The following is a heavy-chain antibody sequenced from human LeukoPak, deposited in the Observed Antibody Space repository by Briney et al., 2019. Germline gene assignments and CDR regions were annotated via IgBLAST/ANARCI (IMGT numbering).Heavy chain of an antibody. CDR1: GGSISSDY. D-gene: IGHD2-15*01. CDR3: ARDRSAVVGRNWFDP. V-gene: IGHV4-4*08. J-gene: IGHJ5*02. CDR2: IDNSGST. Sequence: SETLSLTCTVSGGSISSDYWNLIRQPPGKGLEWIGYIDNSGSTKYNPSLKSRVLISVDTSKKQFSLKLSSVTAADTAVYYCARDRSAVVGRNWFDPWGQGTLVTVSS.